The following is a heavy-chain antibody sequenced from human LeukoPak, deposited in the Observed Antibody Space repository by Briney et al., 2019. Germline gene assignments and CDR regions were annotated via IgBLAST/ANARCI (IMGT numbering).Heavy chain of an antibody. CDR1: GGSISSSGYY. D-gene: IGHD2-21*01. CDR3: ARSGYCGGDCYIDY. V-gene: IGHV4-39*01. Sequence: SETLSLTCTVSGGSISSSGYYWGWIRQPPGKGLEWIGSIYYSGSTYYNPSLKSRVTISVDTSKNQFSLKLSSVTAADTAVYYCARSGYCGGDCYIDYWGQGTLVTVSS. CDR2: IYYSGST. J-gene: IGHJ4*02.